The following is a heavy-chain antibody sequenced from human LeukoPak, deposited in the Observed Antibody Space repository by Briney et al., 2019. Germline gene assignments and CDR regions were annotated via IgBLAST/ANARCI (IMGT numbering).Heavy chain of an antibody. V-gene: IGHV4-59*08. CDR2: IYYSGST. CDR3: ARHCSSTSCPYGMDV. Sequence: SETLSLTCTVSGGSISSYYWSWIRQPPGKGLEWIGYIYYSGSTNYNPSLKSRVTISVDTSKNQFSLKLSSVTAADTAVYYCARHCSSTSCPYGMDVWSQGTTVTVSS. D-gene: IGHD2-2*01. J-gene: IGHJ6*02. CDR1: GGSISSYY.